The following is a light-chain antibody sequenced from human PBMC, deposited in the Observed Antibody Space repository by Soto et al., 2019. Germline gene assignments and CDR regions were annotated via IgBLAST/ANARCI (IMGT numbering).Light chain of an antibody. J-gene: IGKJ2*01. Sequence: DIQMTQSPSSLSASVGDRVTITCRASQNIVKYLNWYQQTPGQAPKLLIYGASRLESGVPSRFSGLGSGTFFTLTISSVQPEDFAIYYCQQSYSNLYTFGQGTRLEI. CDR3: QQSYSNLYT. CDR2: GAS. CDR1: QNIVKY. V-gene: IGKV1-39*01.